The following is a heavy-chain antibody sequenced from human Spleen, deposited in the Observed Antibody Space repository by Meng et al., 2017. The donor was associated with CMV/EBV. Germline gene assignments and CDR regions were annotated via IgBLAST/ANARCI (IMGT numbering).Heavy chain of an antibody. Sequence: GESLKISCAASGFTVSSHYMSWVRQAPGKGLEWVSVIYRCGSTYYADSVKGRFTISRDNSKNTLYLQMNSLRAEDTAVYYCEGFSRDGYNDLNYWGQGTLVTVSS. V-gene: IGHV3-53*01. J-gene: IGHJ4*02. CDR2: IYRCGST. CDR1: GFTVSSHY. CDR3: EGFSRDGYNDLNY. D-gene: IGHD5-24*01.